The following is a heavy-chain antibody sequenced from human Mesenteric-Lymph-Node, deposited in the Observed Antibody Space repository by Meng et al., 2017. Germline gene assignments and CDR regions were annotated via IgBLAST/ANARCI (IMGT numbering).Heavy chain of an antibody. Sequence: GESLKISCAASGFTFSSYEMNWVRQAPGKGLEWVSYISSSGSTIYYADSVKGRFTISRDNAKNSLYLQMNSLRAEDTAVYYCARDDYGSGSHAFDYWGQGTLVTVSS. D-gene: IGHD3-10*01. V-gene: IGHV3-48*03. CDR2: ISSSGSTI. J-gene: IGHJ4*02. CDR1: GFTFSSYE. CDR3: ARDDYGSGSHAFDY.